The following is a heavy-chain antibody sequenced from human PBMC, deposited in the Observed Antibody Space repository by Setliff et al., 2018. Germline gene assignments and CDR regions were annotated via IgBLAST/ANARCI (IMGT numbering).Heavy chain of an antibody. CDR2: INPNSGGT. D-gene: IGHD3-22*01. CDR1: GGTFSNYA. CDR3: ARDSRYFYDSSGPGASDI. J-gene: IGHJ3*02. V-gene: IGHV1-2*06. Sequence: ASVKVSCKASGGTFSNYAVNWVRQAPGQGLEWMGRINPNSGGTNYAQKFQGRVRMTRDTSISTAYMELSRLRSDDTAVYYCARDSRYFYDSSGPGASDIWGQGTMVTVSS.